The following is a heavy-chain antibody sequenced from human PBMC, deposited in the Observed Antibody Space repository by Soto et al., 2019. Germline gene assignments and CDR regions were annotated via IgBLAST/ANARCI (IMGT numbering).Heavy chain of an antibody. Sequence: GESLKISCKGSGYSFAGYWITWVRQKTGKGLEWMGRINPSDSQTYYSPSFRGHVTISVTKSITTVFLQWSSLRASDTAMYYCARHIHDSDTGPNFQYHFDTWGQGTPVTVSS. CDR3: ARHIHDSDTGPNFQYHFDT. V-gene: IGHV5-10-1*01. J-gene: IGHJ4*02. CDR1: GYSFAGYW. D-gene: IGHD5-18*01. CDR2: INPSDSQT.